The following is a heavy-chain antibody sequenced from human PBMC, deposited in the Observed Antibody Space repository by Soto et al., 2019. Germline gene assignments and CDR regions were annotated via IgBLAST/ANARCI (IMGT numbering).Heavy chain of an antibody. CDR2: ISGYNGDT. Sequence: GQLVQSEAEVKKPGASVKVSCKASGYTFTRYGISWVRQAPGQGLEWMGWISGYNGDTKYAQKFQGRVTMTVDTSTTTAYMELRSLTSDDRAVYYCAKNGQPPYYYYGMDVWGQGTTVTVSS. CDR1: GYTFTRYG. J-gene: IGHJ6*02. V-gene: IGHV1-18*01. CDR3: AKNGQPPYYYYGMDV. D-gene: IGHD2-8*01.